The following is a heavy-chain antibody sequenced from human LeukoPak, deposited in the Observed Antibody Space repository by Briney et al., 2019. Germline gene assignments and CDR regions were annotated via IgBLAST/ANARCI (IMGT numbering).Heavy chain of an antibody. J-gene: IGHJ4*02. D-gene: IGHD3-10*01. V-gene: IGHV1-18*01. CDR2: ISAYNGDT. CDR1: GYTFRNYG. CDR3: ARALLWFGEPSHIDY. Sequence: ASVKVSCKASGYTFRNYGISWVRQAPGQGLEWMGWISAYNGDTHYAQKLQGRITMTTDTSTSTAYMELRSLRSDDTAVYYCARALLWFGEPSHIDYWGQGTLVTASS.